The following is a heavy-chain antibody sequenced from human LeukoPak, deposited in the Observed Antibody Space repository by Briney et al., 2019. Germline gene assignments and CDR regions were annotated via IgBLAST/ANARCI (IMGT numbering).Heavy chain of an antibody. V-gene: IGHV1-69*13. CDR1: GGTFSSHS. Sequence: SVKVSCKTFGGTFSSHSITWVRQAPGQGLEWMGGIIPIFGTSNYAQKFQGRVTISADESTSTAYMELSSLRSEDTAVYYCMRGRDAYKSNTFDIWGQGTMVTVSS. J-gene: IGHJ3*02. CDR2: IIPIFGTS. CDR3: MRGRDAYKSNTFDI. D-gene: IGHD5-24*01.